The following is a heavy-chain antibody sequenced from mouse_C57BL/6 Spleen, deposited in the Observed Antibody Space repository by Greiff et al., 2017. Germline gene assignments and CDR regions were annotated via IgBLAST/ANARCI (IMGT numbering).Heavy chain of an antibody. D-gene: IGHD1-1*01. J-gene: IGHJ1*03. CDR2: IDPSASYT. V-gene: IGHV1-69*01. CDR1: GYTFTSYW. Sequence: QVQLQQPGAELVMPGASVKLSCKASGYTFTSYWMHWVKQRPGQGLEWIGEIDPSASYTNYNQKFKGKSTLTVDKSSSTAYMQLSSLTSEDSAVYYCARRPITTGVDWYFDVWGTGTTVTVSS. CDR3: ARRPITTGVDWYFDV.